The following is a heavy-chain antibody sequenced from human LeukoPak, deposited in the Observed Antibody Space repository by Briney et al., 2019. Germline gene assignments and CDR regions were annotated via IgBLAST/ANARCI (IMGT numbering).Heavy chain of an antibody. CDR1: GFTFSSYG. CDR3: AKASYYYDSSGYHFDY. J-gene: IGHJ4*02. CDR2: ISYDGGNK. V-gene: IGHV3-30*18. D-gene: IGHD3-22*01. Sequence: GGSLRLSCAASGFTFSSYGMHWVRQAPGKGLEWVAVISYDGGNKYYADSVKGRFTISRDNSKNTLYLQMNSLRAEDTAVYYCAKASYYYDSSGYHFDYWGQGTLVTVSS.